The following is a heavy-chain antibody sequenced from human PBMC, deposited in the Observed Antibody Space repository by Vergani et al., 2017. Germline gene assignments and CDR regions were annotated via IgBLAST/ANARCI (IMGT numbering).Heavy chain of an antibody. J-gene: IGHJ6*03. CDR1: GFSLSTSGMR. D-gene: IGHD6-6*01. CDR2: IDWDDDK. Sequence: QVTLKESGPALVKPTQTLTLTCTFSGFSLSTSGMRVSWIRQPPGKALEWLARIDWDDDKFYSTSLKTRLTISKDTSKNQVVLTMTNMDPVDTATYYCAHRRSSSSNYYYYYMDVWGKGTTVTVSS. V-gene: IGHV2-70*04. CDR3: AHRRSSSSNYYYYYMDV.